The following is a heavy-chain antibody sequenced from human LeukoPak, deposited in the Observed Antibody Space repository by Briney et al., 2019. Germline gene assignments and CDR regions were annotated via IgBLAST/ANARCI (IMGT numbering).Heavy chain of an antibody. V-gene: IGHV3-30*04. Sequence: PGGSLRLSCAASGFTFSSYAMHWVRQAPGKGLEWVAVISYDGNDEWYADSVKGRFTISKDDSNNTLYLQMNSLRAEDSALYYCAKDLSVTDWGQGTLVTVSS. D-gene: IGHD2-21*02. CDR1: GFTFSSYA. CDR3: AKDLSVTD. CDR2: ISYDGNDE. J-gene: IGHJ4*02.